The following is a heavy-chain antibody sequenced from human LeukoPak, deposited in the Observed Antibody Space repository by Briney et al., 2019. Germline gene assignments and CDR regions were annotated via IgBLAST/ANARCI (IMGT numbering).Heavy chain of an antibody. CDR2: ISGSGGST. CDR3: AKDEGAPIVVVTNFDY. Sequence: GGSLRLSCAASGFTSSSYAMSWVRQAPGKGLEWVSAISGSGGSTYYADSVKGRFTISRDNSKNTLYLQMNSLRAEDTAVYYCAKDEGAPIVVVTNFDYWGQGTLVTVSS. V-gene: IGHV3-23*01. CDR1: GFTSSSYA. J-gene: IGHJ4*02. D-gene: IGHD3-22*01.